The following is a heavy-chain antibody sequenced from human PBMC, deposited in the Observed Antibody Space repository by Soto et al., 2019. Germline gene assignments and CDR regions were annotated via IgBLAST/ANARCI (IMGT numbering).Heavy chain of an antibody. D-gene: IGHD3-9*01. CDR2: ISDSGSS. Sequence: QVQLQESGPGLVKPSQTLTLTCTVSGGSISSGRFSWSWIRQHPGKVLEWIGHISDSGSSDYNQSTESRVTISVATSKNQFSLKLSALTVAYTAVYFFARTTFSAVFTAYYSLFDYWGQGNMVTVSS. J-gene: IGHJ4*02. CDR1: GGSISSGRFS. V-gene: IGHV4-31*03. CDR3: ARTTFSAVFTAYYSLFDY.